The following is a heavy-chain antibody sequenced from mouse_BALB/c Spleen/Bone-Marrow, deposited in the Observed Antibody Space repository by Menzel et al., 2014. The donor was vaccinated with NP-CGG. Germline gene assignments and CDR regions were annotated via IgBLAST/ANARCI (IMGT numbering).Heavy chain of an antibody. CDR2: INPSTGYT. V-gene: IGHV1-7*01. Sequence: VQLQQSGAELAKPGASVKMSCKASGYTFTSYWMHWVKQRPGQGLEWIGYINPSTGYTEHNQRFKDKATLTADKSSSTAYMQLSSLTSEDPAVYCCARRGDSSGYPFAYWGQGTLVTVSA. CDR3: ARRGDSSGYPFAY. D-gene: IGHD3-2*01. J-gene: IGHJ3*01. CDR1: GYTFTSYW.